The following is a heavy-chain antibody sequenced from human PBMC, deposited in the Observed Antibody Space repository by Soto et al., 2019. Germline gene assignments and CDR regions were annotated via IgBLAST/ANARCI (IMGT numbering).Heavy chain of an antibody. CDR2: VTADGGT. Sequence: ETLSLTCTASGASLTTYYWTWIRQAPGKGPEWVSTVTADGGTYYADSVKGRFAMSRDTSENTLYLQMNSLGAEDTAAYYCAPHVSCSGGSCQYDAFAIRGQGTMVTVSS. CDR1: GASLTTYY. J-gene: IGHJ3*02. D-gene: IGHD2-15*01. V-gene: IGHV3-53*01. CDR3: APHVSCSGGSCQYDAFAI.